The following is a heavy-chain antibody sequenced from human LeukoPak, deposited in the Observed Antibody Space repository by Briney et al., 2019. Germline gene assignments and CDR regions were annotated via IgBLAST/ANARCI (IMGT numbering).Heavy chain of an antibody. CDR2: ISDSGGST. V-gene: IGHV3-23*01. CDR3: GRYYVMDV. CDR1: GFTFSTYV. J-gene: IGHJ6*02. Sequence: AGGSLRLSCAASGFTFSTYVMNWVRQASGKGLEWVSTISDSGGSTYYADSVKGRFTISRDNSKSTLYLQMNSLRAEDTAVYYCGRYYVMDVWGQGTSVTVSS.